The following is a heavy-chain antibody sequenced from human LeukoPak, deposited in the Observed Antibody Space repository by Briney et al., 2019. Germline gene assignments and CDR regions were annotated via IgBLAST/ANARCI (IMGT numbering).Heavy chain of an antibody. J-gene: IGHJ4*02. CDR1: GYTFTDYY. Sequence: GSVKVSCKASGYTFTDYYLHWVRQAPGQGLEWMGWISPYNGDTNYEQKFQGRVTLTRDMSISTAYMDLSSLQSDDTAVYFCARNEGGANYYFDFWGRGTLVTVSA. D-gene: IGHD1-1*01. CDR3: ARNEGGANYYFDF. V-gene: IGHV1-2*02. CDR2: ISPYNGDT.